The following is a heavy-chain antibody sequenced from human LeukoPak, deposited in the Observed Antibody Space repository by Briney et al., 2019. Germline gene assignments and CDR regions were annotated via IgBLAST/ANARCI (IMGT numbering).Heavy chain of an antibody. J-gene: IGHJ3*02. CDR1: GFTFSSYW. Sequence: GGSLRLSCAASGFTFSSYWMSWVRQAPGKGLEWVANIKQDGSEKYYVDSVKGRFTISRDNAKNSLYLQMNSLRAEDTAVYYCAPLNSGNSAVFVFDIGAKGKMAPVSS. V-gene: IGHV3-7*01. D-gene: IGHD4-23*01. CDR3: APLNSGNSAVFVFDI. CDR2: IKQDGSEK.